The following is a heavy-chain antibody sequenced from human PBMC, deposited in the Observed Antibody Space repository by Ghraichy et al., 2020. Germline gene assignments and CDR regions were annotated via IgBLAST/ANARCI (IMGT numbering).Heavy chain of an antibody. CDR1: GGSVSSGSYY. CDR3: AGGYCSSTSCYLGYHFYGTDV. Sequence: SETLSLTCTVSGGSVSSGSYYWSWIRQPPGKGLEWIGYIYYGGSTNYNPSLKSRVTLSEDTSKNQFSLKLSSVTAADTAVYYCAGGYCSSTSCYLGYHFYGTDVWGQGTTVTVS. CDR2: IYYGGST. D-gene: IGHD2-2*01. V-gene: IGHV4-61*01. J-gene: IGHJ6*02.